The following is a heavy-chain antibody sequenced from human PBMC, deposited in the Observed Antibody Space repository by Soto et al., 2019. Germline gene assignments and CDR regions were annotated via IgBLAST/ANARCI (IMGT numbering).Heavy chain of an antibody. J-gene: IGHJ6*02. D-gene: IGHD1-7*01. V-gene: IGHV3-33*01. CDR2: IWYDGSNK. CDR1: GFIFSSYG. Sequence: QVQLVESGGGVVQPGRSLRLSCVVSGFIFSSYGMHWVRQAPGKGLEWGAVIWYDGSNKYYADSVKGRFTISRDNSKNTLYLQMNSLRAEDTAVYYCARVRLELLRGYYYYGMDVWGQGTTVTVSS. CDR3: ARVRLELLRGYYYYGMDV.